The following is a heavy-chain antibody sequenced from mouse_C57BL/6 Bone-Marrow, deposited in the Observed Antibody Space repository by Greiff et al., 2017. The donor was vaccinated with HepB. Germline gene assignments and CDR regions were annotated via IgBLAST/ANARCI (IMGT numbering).Heavy chain of an antibody. CDR2: IDPSDSYT. V-gene: IGHV1-69*01. CDR1: GYTFTSYW. D-gene: IGHD1-1*01. CDR3: AVYGSVYYAMDY. Sequence: QVQLKQPGAELVMPGASVKLSCKASGYTFTSYWMHWVKQRPGQGLEWIGEIDPSDSYTNYNQKFKGKSTLTVDKSSSTAYMQLSSLTSEDSAVYYCAVYGSVYYAMDYWGQGTSVTVSS. J-gene: IGHJ4*01.